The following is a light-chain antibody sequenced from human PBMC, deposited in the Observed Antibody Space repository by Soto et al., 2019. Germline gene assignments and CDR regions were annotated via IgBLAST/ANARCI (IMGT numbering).Light chain of an antibody. Sequence: ESVLTPSPGTLCLSPGERATLSCRASQSVSSYLAWYQQKPGQAPRLLIYGASSRATGIPDRFSGSGSGTDFTLTISRLEPEDFAVYYCQQYGSSPPTFGQGTKVDI. CDR3: QQYGSSPPT. CDR2: GAS. CDR1: QSVSSY. V-gene: IGKV3-20*01. J-gene: IGKJ1*01.